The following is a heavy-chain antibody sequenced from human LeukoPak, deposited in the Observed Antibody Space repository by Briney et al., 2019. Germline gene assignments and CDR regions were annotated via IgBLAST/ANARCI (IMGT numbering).Heavy chain of an antibody. CDR1: GYTFTGYY. J-gene: IGHJ3*02. D-gene: IGHD3-16*01. CDR3: VKSRVGAAGRGAFGM. CDR2: MDPNSGDT. V-gene: IGHV1-2*02. Sequence: ASVKVSCKASGYTFTGYYIKWVRQAPAQGLEWMGWMDPNSGDTNNAQKFPGRGTMTRYTSITTAYMDLNRLRSDDTAVYSCVKSRVGAAGRGAFGMWGQGTMVTVSS.